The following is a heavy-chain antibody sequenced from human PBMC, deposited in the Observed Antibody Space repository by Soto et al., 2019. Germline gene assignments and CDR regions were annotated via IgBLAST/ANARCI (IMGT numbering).Heavy chain of an antibody. CDR3: AKDLYVQPPSGWFDP. Sequence: PGGSLRLSCAASGFPFSDHAMHWVRQTPGKGLEWVSAITGRGDSTYYADSMKGRFNISRDNSKSTLYLQMMSLRAEDTAVYYCAKDLYVQPPSGWFDPWGQGTVVTVS. CDR1: GFPFSDHA. CDR2: ITGRGDST. V-gene: IGHV3-23*01. J-gene: IGHJ5*02. D-gene: IGHD1-26*01.